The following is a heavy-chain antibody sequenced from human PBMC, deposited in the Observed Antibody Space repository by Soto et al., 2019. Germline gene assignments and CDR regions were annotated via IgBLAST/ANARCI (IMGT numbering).Heavy chain of an antibody. Sequence: GGSLRLSCAASGFTFSSYSMNWVRQAPGKGLEWVSSISSSSSYIYYADSVKGRFTIPRDNAKNSLYLQMNSLRAEDTAVYYCAREGYDDYVWGSYRHYFDYWGQGPWSPSPQ. V-gene: IGHV3-21*01. D-gene: IGHD3-16*01. J-gene: IGHJ4*02. CDR2: ISSSSSYI. CDR3: AREGYDDYVWGSYRHYFDY. CDR1: GFTFSSYS.